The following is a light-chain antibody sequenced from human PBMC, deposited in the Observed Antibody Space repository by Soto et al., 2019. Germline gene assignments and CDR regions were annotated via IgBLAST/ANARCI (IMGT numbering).Light chain of an antibody. J-gene: IGKJ2*01. CDR1: QALGNN. Sequence: EIVMMQSPATLPVSPRERVTLSCRASQALGNNLAWYQHKHGQAPRLLIYGASTRATGVPVRFSGSGSETEFTLSISSLQSDDLAVYYCQQYTNWPYTFGQGTKLEIK. CDR2: GAS. V-gene: IGKV3-15*01. CDR3: QQYTNWPYT.